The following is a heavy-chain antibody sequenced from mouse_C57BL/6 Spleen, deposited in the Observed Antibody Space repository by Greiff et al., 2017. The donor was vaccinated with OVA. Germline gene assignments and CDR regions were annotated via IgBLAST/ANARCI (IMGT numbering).Heavy chain of an antibody. Sequence: EVQLQQSGPELVKPGASVKISCKASGYTFTDYYMNWVKQSHGKSLEWIGDINPNNGGTSYNQKFKGKATLTVDKSSSTAYIELRSLTSEDSAVYYCASDYYGRSYNDWGKGTTLTVSS. D-gene: IGHD1-1*01. J-gene: IGHJ2*01. CDR3: ASDYYGRSYND. V-gene: IGHV1-26*01. CDR1: GYTFTDYY. CDR2: INPNNGGT.